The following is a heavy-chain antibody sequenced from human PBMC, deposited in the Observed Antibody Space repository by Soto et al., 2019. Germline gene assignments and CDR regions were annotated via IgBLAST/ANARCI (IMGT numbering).Heavy chain of an antibody. J-gene: IGHJ4*02. D-gene: IGHD2-2*01. CDR1: GFTFSSYA. CDR2: IFSGGTT. V-gene: IGHV3-66*01. CDR3: AREDVLVAPVAIN. Sequence: GGSLRLSCAASGFTFSSYAMSWVRQAPGKGLEWVSIIFSGGTTYYADSVKGRFTISRDNSKNTLYLQMNSLRAEDAAVYYCAREDVLVAPVAINWGQGT.